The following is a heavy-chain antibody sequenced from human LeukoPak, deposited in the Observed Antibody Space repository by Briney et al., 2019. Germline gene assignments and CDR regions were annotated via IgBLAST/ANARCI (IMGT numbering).Heavy chain of an antibody. CDR1: GFTFSTYD. Sequence: GGSLRLSCAASGFTFSTYDKPWVRQAPGKGLEWVSVISYGGNTRFYGDSVRGRFTISRDNTKDTLYLQMDSLIPDDTAVYFCARQRLPFCSSASCSALYYWGQGALVTVSS. V-gene: IGHV3-30*03. J-gene: IGHJ4*02. CDR3: ARQRLPFCSSASCSALYY. CDR2: ISYGGNTR. D-gene: IGHD2-2*01.